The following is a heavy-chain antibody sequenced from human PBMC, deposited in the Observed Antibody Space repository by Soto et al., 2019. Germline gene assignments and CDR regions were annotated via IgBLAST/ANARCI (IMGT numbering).Heavy chain of an antibody. CDR3: ARDRSLDY. CDR1: GGSISSYY. CDR2: IYYSGST. V-gene: IGHV4-59*01. Sequence: SFTRTVSGGSISSYYWSWIRQPPGKGLEWIGYIYYSGSTNYNPSLKSRVTISVDTSKNQFSLKLSSVTAADTAVYYCARDRSLDYWGQGTLVTVSS. J-gene: IGHJ4*02.